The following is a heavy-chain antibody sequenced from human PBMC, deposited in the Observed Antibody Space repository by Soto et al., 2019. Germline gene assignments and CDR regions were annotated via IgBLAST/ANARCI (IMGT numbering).Heavy chain of an antibody. CDR3: AGYNWNSQNY. CDR2: IKPEGSWT. D-gene: IGHD1-7*01. CDR1: GFTFSSYW. V-gene: IGHV3-74*01. J-gene: IGHJ4*01. Sequence: EVHLVESGGGLVQPGGSLRLSGAASGFTFSSYWMHWVRQAPGKGRVWVSRIKPEGSWTIHADSVKGRFTISRDNAKSMVYLQMNSLRVEDTAVYYCAGYNWNSQNYWGHGTLVTVSS.